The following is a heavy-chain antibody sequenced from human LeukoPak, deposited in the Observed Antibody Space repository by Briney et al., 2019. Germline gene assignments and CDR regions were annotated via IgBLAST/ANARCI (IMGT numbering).Heavy chain of an antibody. CDR2: IYYSGST. CDR1: GGSISSGDYY. CDR3: TIMVRGVIVSWFDP. Sequence: SETLSLTCTVSGGSISSGDYYWSWIRQPPGKGLEWIGYIYYSGSTYYNPSLKSRVTISVDTSKNQFSLKLSSVTAADTAVYYFTIMVRGVIVSWFDPWGQGTLVTVSS. J-gene: IGHJ5*02. V-gene: IGHV4-30-4*02. D-gene: IGHD3-10*01.